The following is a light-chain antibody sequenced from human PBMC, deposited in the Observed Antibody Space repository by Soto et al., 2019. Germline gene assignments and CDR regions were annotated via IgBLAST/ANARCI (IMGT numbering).Light chain of an antibody. CDR3: QQSYSTPIT. J-gene: IGKJ5*01. CDR1: QSIDTY. CDR2: STS. Sequence: DIQMTQSPSSLSASVGDRVTITCRASQSIDTYLNWYQQKPGKAPNLLIFSTSRLQSGFPSRFSDSGSGTSFTPTISSLQPEDFATYYCQQSYSTPITFGQGTRLEIK. V-gene: IGKV1-39*01.